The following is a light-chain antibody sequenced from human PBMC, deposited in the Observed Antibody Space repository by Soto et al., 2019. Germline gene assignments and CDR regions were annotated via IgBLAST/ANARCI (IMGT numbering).Light chain of an antibody. V-gene: IGKV1-5*03. CDR2: RAS. CDR3: QQYNSYPFT. CDR1: QTIISW. Sequence: DIQMTQSPSTLSAFVGDGVTITCRASQTIISWLAWYQQKPGKAPKLLIYRASSLETGVPSRFSGSGSGTEFTLTISSLQPDDVATYFCQQYNSYPFTFGPGTKVAIK. J-gene: IGKJ3*01.